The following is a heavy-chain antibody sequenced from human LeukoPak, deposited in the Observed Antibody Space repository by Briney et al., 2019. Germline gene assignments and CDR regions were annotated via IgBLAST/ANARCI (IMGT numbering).Heavy chain of an antibody. D-gene: IGHD6-13*01. CDR2: IGGSGGST. CDR1: GFTFSSYA. CDR3: AKDRYSSSWYGNYYFDY. J-gene: IGHJ4*02. Sequence: GGSLRLSCAASGFTFSSYAMSWVRRAPGKGLEWVSAIGGSGGSTYYADSVKGRFTISRDNSKNTLYLQMNSLRAEDTAVYYCAKDRYSSSWYGNYYFDYWGQGTLVTVSS. V-gene: IGHV3-23*01.